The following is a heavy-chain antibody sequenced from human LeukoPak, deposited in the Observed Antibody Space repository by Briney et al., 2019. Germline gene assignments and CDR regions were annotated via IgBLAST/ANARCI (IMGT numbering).Heavy chain of an antibody. Sequence: QAGGSLRLSCAASGFTFSSYAMSWVRQAPGKGLEWVSAISGSGGSTYYADSVKGRFTISRDNSKNTLYLQMNSLRAEDTAVSYCAANPGWLQSLGDAFDIWGQGTMVTVSS. CDR2: ISGSGGST. CDR3: AANPGWLQSLGDAFDI. J-gene: IGHJ3*02. V-gene: IGHV3-23*01. D-gene: IGHD5-24*01. CDR1: GFTFSSYA.